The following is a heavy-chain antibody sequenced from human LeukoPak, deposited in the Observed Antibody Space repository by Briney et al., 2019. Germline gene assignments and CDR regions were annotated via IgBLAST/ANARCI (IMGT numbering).Heavy chain of an antibody. CDR2: ISSSGSYI. V-gene: IGHV3-23*01. D-gene: IGHD2-21*02. Sequence: PGGSLRLSCAASGFTFSSYAMNWVRQAPGKGLEWVSSISSSGSYIYYADSVKGRFTISRDNSKNTLYLQMNSLRAEETAVYYCAKERSRGGDCLDYWGQGTLVTVSS. J-gene: IGHJ4*02. CDR1: GFTFSSYA. CDR3: AKERSRGGDCLDY.